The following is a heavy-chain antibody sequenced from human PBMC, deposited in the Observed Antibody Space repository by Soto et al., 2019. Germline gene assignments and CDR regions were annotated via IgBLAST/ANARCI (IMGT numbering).Heavy chain of an antibody. V-gene: IGHV3-23*01. D-gene: IGHD5-18*01. CDR1: GFTFSSYP. J-gene: IGHJ4*01. CDR3: VRDRDLDRDMVHADL. Sequence: GGSLRLSCAASGFTFSSYPMSWVRQAPGKGLEWVSAISGSGGSTYYADSVRGRFTISTDNAENSVFLQMNSLRDEDTAVYFCVRDRDLDRDMVHADLWGQGTLVTVSS. CDR2: ISGSGGST.